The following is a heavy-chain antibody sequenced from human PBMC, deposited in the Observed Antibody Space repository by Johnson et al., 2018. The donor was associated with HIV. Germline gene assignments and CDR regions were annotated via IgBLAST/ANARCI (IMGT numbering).Heavy chain of an antibody. CDR2: ITSTGITV. CDR3: ASRSVTALFDI. D-gene: IGHD2-21*02. CDR1: GFTFSDYY. V-gene: IGHV3-11*04. J-gene: IGHJ3*02. Sequence: QVQLVESGGGLVKPGGSLRLSCAASGFTFSDYYMSWIRQAPGKGLEWVSYITSTGITVYYAASVKGRFTISRDNAKNSLILQMNSRRDGDTAVYYCASRSVTALFDIWGQGTLVTFSS.